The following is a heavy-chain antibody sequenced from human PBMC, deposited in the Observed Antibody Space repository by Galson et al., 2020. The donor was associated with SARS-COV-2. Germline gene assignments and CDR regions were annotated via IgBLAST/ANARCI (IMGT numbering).Heavy chain of an antibody. CDR1: GFTFSSYA. CDR2: ISGSGGST. Sequence: GESLKIYCAASGFTFSSYAMSWVRQAPGKGLEWVSAISGSGGSTYYADSVKGRFTISRDNSKNTLYLQMNSLRAEDTAVYYCAKDRLEGWSYYYDSSGYYSGYWGQGTLVTVSS. V-gene: IGHV3-23*01. CDR3: AKDRLEGWSYYYDSSGYYSGY. J-gene: IGHJ4*02. D-gene: IGHD3-22*01.